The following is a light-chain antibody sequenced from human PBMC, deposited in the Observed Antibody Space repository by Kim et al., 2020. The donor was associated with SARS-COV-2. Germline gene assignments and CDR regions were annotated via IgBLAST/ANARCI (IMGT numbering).Light chain of an antibody. Sequence: SESPGKTVTISCTGSSGSIASNYVQWYQQRPGSAPTTVIYEDNQRPSGVPDRFSGSIDSSSNSASLTIAGLKTEDEADYYCQSLTVFGGGTQLTVL. CDR1: SGSIASNY. CDR2: EDN. CDR3: QSLTV. J-gene: IGLJ3*02. V-gene: IGLV6-57*02.